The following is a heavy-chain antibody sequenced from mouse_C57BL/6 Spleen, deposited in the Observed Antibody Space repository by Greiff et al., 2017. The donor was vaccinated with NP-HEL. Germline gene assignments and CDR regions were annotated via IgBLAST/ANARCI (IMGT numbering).Heavy chain of an antibody. V-gene: IGHV1-61*01. CDR2: IYPSDSET. Sequence: VQLQQPGAELVRPGSSVKLSCKASGYTFTSYWMDWVKQRPGQGLEWIGNIYPSDSETHYNQKFKDKATLTVDKSSSTAYMQLSSLTSEDSAVYYCARRDSITTVVDYWGQGTTLTVSS. J-gene: IGHJ2*01. D-gene: IGHD1-1*01. CDR1: GYTFTSYW. CDR3: ARRDSITTVVDY.